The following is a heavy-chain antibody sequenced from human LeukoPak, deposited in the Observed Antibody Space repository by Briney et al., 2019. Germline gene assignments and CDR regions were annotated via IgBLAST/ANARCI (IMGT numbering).Heavy chain of an antibody. V-gene: IGHV3-23*01. J-gene: IGHJ4*02. Sequence: GGSLRLSCAASGFTFSTYAMSWVRQAPGKGLEWVSGISGSGENTYYADSVKGRFTISRDNSKNTLHLQMNSLRAEDTAVYYCARARTTVTSMDFDYWGQGTLVTVSS. CDR2: ISGSGENT. CDR1: GFTFSTYA. CDR3: ARARTTVTSMDFDY. D-gene: IGHD4-17*01.